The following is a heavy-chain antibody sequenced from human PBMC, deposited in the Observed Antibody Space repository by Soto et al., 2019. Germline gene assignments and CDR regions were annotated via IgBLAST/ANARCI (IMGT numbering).Heavy chain of an antibody. V-gene: IGHV3-23*01. CDR1: GLTFSSNA. Sequence: GGSLRLSCAASGLTFSSNAMSWVRQAPGKGLEWVSGISDSGGSTYYADSVKGRFTISRDNSKNTLYLQMNSLRAEDTAVYYCAKDEARVVVPDNWFDSWGQRTLVSVS. D-gene: IGHD3-22*01. J-gene: IGHJ5*01. CDR3: AKDEARVVVPDNWFDS. CDR2: ISDSGGST.